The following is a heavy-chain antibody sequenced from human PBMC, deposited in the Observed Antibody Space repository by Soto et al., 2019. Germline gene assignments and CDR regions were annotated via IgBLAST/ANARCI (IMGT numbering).Heavy chain of an antibody. CDR2: IYYSGST. CDR3: ARHGGIAAAGSAFDY. D-gene: IGHD6-13*01. J-gene: IGHJ4*02. V-gene: IGHV4-39*01. CDR1: GGSISSSSYY. Sequence: QLQLQESGPGLVKPSETLSLTCTVSGGSISSSSYYWGWIRQPPGKGLEWIGSIYYSGSTYYNPSLKSRVTISVDTSKNQFSLKLSSVTAADTAVYYCARHGGIAAAGSAFDYWGQGTLVTVSS.